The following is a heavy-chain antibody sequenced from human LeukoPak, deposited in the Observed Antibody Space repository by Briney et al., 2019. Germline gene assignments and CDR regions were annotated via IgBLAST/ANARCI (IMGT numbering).Heavy chain of an antibody. CDR2: IIPIFGTA. V-gene: IGHV1-69*05. CDR1: GGTFSSYA. Sequence: GASVKVSCKASGGTFSSYAISWVRQAPGQGLEWMGGIIPIFGTANYTQKFQGRVTITTDESTSTAYMELSSLRSEDTAVYYCARDLPGGYYYMDVWGKGTTVTVSS. CDR3: ARDLPGGYYYMDV. D-gene: IGHD3-16*01. J-gene: IGHJ6*03.